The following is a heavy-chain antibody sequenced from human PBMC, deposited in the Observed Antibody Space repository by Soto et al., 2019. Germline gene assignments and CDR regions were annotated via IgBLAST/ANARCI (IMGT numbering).Heavy chain of an antibody. CDR3: ARDQGYYDFWSGLLSYHGMDV. D-gene: IGHD3-3*01. CDR1: GYTFTGYY. CDR2: INPNSGGT. J-gene: IGHJ6*02. V-gene: IGHV1-2*04. Sequence: ASVKVSCKASGYTFTGYYMHWVLQAPGQGLEWMGWINPNSGGTNYAQKFQGWVTMTRDTSISTAYMELSRLRSDDTAVYYCARDQGYYDFWSGLLSYHGMDVWGQGTTVTVSS.